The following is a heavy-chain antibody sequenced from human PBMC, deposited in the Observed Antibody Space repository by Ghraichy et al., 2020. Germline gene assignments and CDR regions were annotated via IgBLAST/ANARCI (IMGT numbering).Heavy chain of an antibody. CDR2: IYSGGST. CDR1: GFTVSSNY. CDR3: ARALAARPDYYYGMDV. D-gene: IGHD6-6*01. V-gene: IGHV3-66*02. J-gene: IGHJ6*02. Sequence: GGSLRLSCAASGFTVSSNYMSWVRQAPGKGLEWVSVIYSGGSTYYADSVKGRFTISRDNSKNTLYLQMNSLRAEDTAVYYCARALAARPDYYYGMDVWGQGTTVTVSS.